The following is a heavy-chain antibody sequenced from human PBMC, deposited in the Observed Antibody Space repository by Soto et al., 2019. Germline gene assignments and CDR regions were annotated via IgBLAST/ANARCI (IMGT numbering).Heavy chain of an antibody. Sequence: QVQLVESGGGLVEPGGSLRLSCAATGFTFSDHYMSWIRQAPGKGLEWVSYISGSATTIYYADSIKGRLTISRDNAKNSLFLQMTSLRVDDTAVYYCARGRGEFDPWGQGTLLTVSS. CDR2: ISGSATTI. CDR3: ARGRGEFDP. V-gene: IGHV3-11*01. CDR1: GFTFSDHY. J-gene: IGHJ5*02.